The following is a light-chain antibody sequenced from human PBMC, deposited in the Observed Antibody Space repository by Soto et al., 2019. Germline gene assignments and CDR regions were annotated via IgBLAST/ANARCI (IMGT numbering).Light chain of an antibody. V-gene: IGLV1-47*01. CDR1: SSNIGSNY. CDR3: AAWDDSLSAHYV. CDR2: RNN. J-gene: IGLJ1*01. Sequence: QSVLTQPPSASGTPGQRVTISCSGSSSNIGSNYVYWYQQLPGTAPKLLIYRNNQRPPGVPDRFSGSKSGTSASLAISGLRSEDEADYYCAAWDDSLSAHYVFGTGTRSPS.